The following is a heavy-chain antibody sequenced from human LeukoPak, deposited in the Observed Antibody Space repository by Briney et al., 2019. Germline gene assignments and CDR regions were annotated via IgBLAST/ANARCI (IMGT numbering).Heavy chain of an antibody. J-gene: IGHJ4*02. CDR1: EFSVGSNY. D-gene: IGHD6-13*01. CDR2: IRYDGNDK. CDR3: AKDLDSGLLAATFDY. Sequence: GGSLRLSCAASEFSVGSNYMTGVRQAPGKGLEGVAFIRYDGNDKYYADSVKGRFTISRDNSKNTLYLQMNSLRAEDTAVYYCAKDLDSGLLAATFDYWGQGTLVTVSS. V-gene: IGHV3-30*02.